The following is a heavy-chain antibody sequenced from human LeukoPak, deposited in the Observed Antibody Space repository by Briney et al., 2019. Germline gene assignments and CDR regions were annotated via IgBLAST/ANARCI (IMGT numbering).Heavy chain of an antibody. V-gene: IGHV3-23*01. Sequence: PGGSLRLSCAASGFTFSSYAMSWVRQAPGKGLEWLSAISGGSGSTYYAASVKGRFTISRDNSKNTLHLQMNSLRAEDTAVYYCAKERGYDFWSGTYGMDVWGQGTTVTVSS. J-gene: IGHJ6*02. CDR2: ISGGSGST. D-gene: IGHD3-3*01. CDR3: AKERGYDFWSGTYGMDV. CDR1: GFTFSSYA.